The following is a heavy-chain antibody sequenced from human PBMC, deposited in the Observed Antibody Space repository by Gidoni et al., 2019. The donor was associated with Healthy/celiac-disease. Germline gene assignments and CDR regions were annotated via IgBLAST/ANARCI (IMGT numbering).Heavy chain of an antibody. V-gene: IGHV3-30*07. Sequence: TISRDNSKNTLYLQMNSLRAEDTAVYYCARDLSIVATILDYWGQGTLVTVSS. CDR3: ARDLSIVATILDY. D-gene: IGHD5-12*01. J-gene: IGHJ4*02.